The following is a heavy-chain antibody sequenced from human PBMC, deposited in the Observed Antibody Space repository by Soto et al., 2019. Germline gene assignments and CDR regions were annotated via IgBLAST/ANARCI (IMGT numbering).Heavy chain of an antibody. CDR1: GGSFSGYY. V-gene: IGHV4-34*01. J-gene: IGHJ5*02. D-gene: IGHD5-18*01. Sequence: SETLSLTCAVYGGSFSGYYWSWIRQPPGKGLEWIGEINHSGSTNYNPSLKSRVTISVDTSKNQFSLKLSSVTAADTAVYYCARRWTWIQLSPNWFDPWGQGTLVTVSS. CDR2: INHSGST. CDR3: ARRWTWIQLSPNWFDP.